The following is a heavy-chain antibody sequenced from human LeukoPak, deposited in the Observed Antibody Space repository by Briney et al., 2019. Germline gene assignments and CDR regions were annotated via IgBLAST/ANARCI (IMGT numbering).Heavy chain of an antibody. CDR2: IYYSGST. CDR3: ARDLGGGDFINWFDP. Sequence: PSETLSLTCTVSGGSISSSSYYWGWIRQPPGKGLEWIGSIYYSGSTYYNPSLKSRVTISVDTSKNQFSLKLSSVTAADTAVYYCARDLGGGDFINWFDPWGQGTLVTVSS. J-gene: IGHJ5*02. CDR1: GGSISSSSYY. V-gene: IGHV4-39*07. D-gene: IGHD2-21*02.